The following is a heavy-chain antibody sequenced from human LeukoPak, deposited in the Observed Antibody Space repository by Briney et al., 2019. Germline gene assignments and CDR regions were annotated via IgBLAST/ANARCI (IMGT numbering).Heavy chain of an antibody. D-gene: IGHD5-18*01. J-gene: IGHJ3*02. CDR3: ARTQDTAMAVWGQNAFDI. CDR1: GYTFTSYD. Sequence: ASVQVSCKASGYTFTSYDIHWVRQATGQGLEWMGWMNPNSGNTGYAQKFQGRITITRNTSIGTAYMELSSLRSEDTAVYYCARTQDTAMAVWGQNAFDIWGQGTMVTVSS. V-gene: IGHV1-8*03. CDR2: MNPNSGNT.